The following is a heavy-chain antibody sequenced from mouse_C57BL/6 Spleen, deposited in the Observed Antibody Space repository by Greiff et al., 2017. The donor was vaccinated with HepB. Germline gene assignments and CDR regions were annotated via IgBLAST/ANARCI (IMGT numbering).Heavy chain of an antibody. V-gene: IGHV1-53*01. Sequence: QVQLQQPGTELVKPGASVKLSCKASGYTFTSYWMHWVKQRPGQGLEWIGNINPSNGGTNYNEKFKSKATLTVDKSSSTAYMQLSSLTSEDSAVYYCARGGVYDYDEGDDYAMDYWGQGTSVTVSS. CDR2: INPSNGGT. J-gene: IGHJ4*01. CDR3: ARGGVYDYDEGDDYAMDY. D-gene: IGHD2-4*01. CDR1: GYTFTSYW.